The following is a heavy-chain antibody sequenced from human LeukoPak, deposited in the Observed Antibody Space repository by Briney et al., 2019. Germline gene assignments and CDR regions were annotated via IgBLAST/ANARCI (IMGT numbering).Heavy chain of an antibody. CDR1: GGSISSSSYY. Sequence: SETLSLTCTVSGGSISSSSYYWGWIRQPPGKGLEWIGSIYYSGSTYYNPSLKSRVTISVDTSKNQFSLKLSSVTAADTAMYYCARLDIVVVPAAKYFQHWGQGTLVTVSS. J-gene: IGHJ1*01. CDR3: ARLDIVVVPAAKYFQH. CDR2: IYYSGST. V-gene: IGHV4-39*01. D-gene: IGHD2-2*01.